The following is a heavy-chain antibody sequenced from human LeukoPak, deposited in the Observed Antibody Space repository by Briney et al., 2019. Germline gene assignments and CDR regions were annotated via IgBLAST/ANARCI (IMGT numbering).Heavy chain of an antibody. CDR3: ARDGRGSTSLVHYYYMDV. J-gene: IGHJ6*03. CDR1: GFTFSSYA. CDR2: ISYDGSNK. V-gene: IGHV3-30-3*01. D-gene: IGHD2-2*01. Sequence: GGSLRLSCAASGFTFSSYAMHWVRQAPGKGLEWVAVISYDGSNKYYADSVKGRFTISRDNSKNTLYPQMNSLRAEDTAVYYCARDGRGSTSLVHYYYMDVWGKGTTVTVSS.